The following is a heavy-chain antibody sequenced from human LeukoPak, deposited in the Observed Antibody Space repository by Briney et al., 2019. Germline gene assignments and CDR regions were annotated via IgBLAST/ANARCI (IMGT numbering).Heavy chain of an antibody. V-gene: IGHV4-34*01. Sequence: KPSETLSLTCAVYGGSFSGYYWSWIRQSPGKGLEWIGEINHSGSTNYNPSLKSRVTISVDTSKNQFSLKLSSVTAADTAVYYCARDGXRRRIMITFGGGGQFXYXXQGTXXTVS. CDR2: INHSGST. CDR1: GGSFSGYY. D-gene: IGHD3-16*01. J-gene: IGHJ4*02. CDR3: ARDGXRRRIMITFGGGGQFXY.